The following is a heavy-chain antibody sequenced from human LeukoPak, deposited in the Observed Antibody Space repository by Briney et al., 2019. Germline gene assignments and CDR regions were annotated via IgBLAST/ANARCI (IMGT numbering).Heavy chain of an antibody. V-gene: IGHV4-34*01. CDR2: INHSGST. D-gene: IGHD4-17*01. J-gene: IGHJ4*02. Sequence: SETLSLTCAVYGGSFSGYYWSWIRQPPGKGLEWIGEINHSGSTNYNPSLKSRVNISVDTSKNQFSLKLSSVTAADTAVYYCARSRSSVTTFPYDYWGQGTLVTVSS. CDR1: GGSFSGYY. CDR3: ARSRSSVTTFPYDY.